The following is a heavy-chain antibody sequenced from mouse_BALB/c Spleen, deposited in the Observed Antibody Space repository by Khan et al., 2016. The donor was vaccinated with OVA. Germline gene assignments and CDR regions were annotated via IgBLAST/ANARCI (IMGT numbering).Heavy chain of an antibody. Sequence: VQLKQSGPGLVKPSQSLSLTCTVTGYSITSGYAWNWIRQFPGNKLEWMGYISYSDVTNYNPSLKSRISITRDTSKNQFFLQLNSVTTEDTATYYCARGNNYGYYFDYWGQGTTLTVSS. J-gene: IGHJ2*01. CDR2: ISYSDVT. CDR3: ARGNNYGYYFDY. CDR1: GYSITSGYA. D-gene: IGHD1-1*01. V-gene: IGHV3-2*02.